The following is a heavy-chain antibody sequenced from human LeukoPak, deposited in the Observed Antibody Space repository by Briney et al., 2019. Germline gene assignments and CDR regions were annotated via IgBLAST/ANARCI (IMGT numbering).Heavy chain of an antibody. CDR1: GFTFSSYG. J-gene: IGHJ4*02. CDR3: AKDHLSGRYFDWLLSYFDY. Sequence: GRSLRLSCAASGFTFSSYGMHWVRQAPGKGLEWVAVISYDGSNKYYADSVKGRFTISRDNSKNTLYLQMNSLRAEDTAVYYCAKDHLSGRYFDWLLSYFDYWGQGTLVTVSS. V-gene: IGHV3-30*18. CDR2: ISYDGSNK. D-gene: IGHD3-9*01.